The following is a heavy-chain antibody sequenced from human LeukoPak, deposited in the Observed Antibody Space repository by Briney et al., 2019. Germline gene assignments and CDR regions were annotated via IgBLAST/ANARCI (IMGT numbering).Heavy chain of an antibody. D-gene: IGHD6-13*01. Sequence: SETLSLTCTVSGESISGFYWTWIRQPPGKGLEWIGYICYSGSTNYNPSLKSRVTISVDTSKNQFSLKLSSVTAADTAVYYCARTYSSSWYFKNWFDPWGQGTLVTVSS. V-gene: IGHV4-59*12. CDR1: GESISGFY. J-gene: IGHJ5*02. CDR2: ICYSGST. CDR3: ARTYSSSWYFKNWFDP.